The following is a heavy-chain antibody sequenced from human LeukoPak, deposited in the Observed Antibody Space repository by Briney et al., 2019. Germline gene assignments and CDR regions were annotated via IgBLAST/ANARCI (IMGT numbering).Heavy chain of an antibody. CDR2: ISGSGGST. Sequence: GGSLRLSCAVSGITLSNYGMSWVRQAPGKGLEWVAGISGSGGSTIYADSVKGRFTISRDNPKNTLYMQMNSLRAEDTAFYFCAKRGVVIRVFLVGFHKEAFYFESWGQGALVTVSS. CDR1: GITLSNYG. D-gene: IGHD3/OR15-3a*01. CDR3: AKRGVVIRVFLVGFHKEAFYFES. V-gene: IGHV3-23*01. J-gene: IGHJ4*02.